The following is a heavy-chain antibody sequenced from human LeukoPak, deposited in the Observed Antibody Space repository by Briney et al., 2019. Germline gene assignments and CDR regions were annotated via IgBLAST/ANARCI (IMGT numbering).Heavy chain of an antibody. J-gene: IGHJ4*02. D-gene: IGHD4-17*01. CDR3: AKVHNRYGDYVGEFDY. CDR2: IRGSGGST. Sequence: GGSLRLSCAASGLPFSIYAMSGVPPAPGKGVEWGSAIRGSGGSTHYAHSVKGRFTISRDNSKNTLYLQMNSLRAEDTAVYYCAKVHNRYGDYVGEFDYWGQGTLVTVSS. CDR1: GLPFSIYA. V-gene: IGHV3-23*01.